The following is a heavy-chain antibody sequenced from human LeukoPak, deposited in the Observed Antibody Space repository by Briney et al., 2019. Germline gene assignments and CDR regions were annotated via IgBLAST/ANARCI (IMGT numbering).Heavy chain of an antibody. CDR1: GFNFDNYA. V-gene: IGHV3-30*04. CDR3: AKGAWAADGPMGNNFAS. D-gene: IGHD6-13*01. Sequence: GGSLTLSCVASGFNFDNYAMHWVRQPLGKGLEWVAVISHDERTKYYADSMKGRITISRDNSKNTLSLQMDSLRTEDTSIYYCAKGAWAADGPMGNNFASWGQGTLVIVSS. CDR2: ISHDERTK. J-gene: IGHJ4*02.